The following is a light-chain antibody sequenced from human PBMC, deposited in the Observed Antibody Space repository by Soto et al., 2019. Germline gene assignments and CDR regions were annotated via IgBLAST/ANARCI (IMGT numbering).Light chain of an antibody. J-gene: IGKJ1*01. CDR2: LGS. V-gene: IGKV2-28*01. Sequence: DIVMTQSPLSLPVTPGEPASISCRSNHILLHTNGYNYLDWYMQKPGQSPQLLIYLGSNRASGVPDRFSGSGSGTHFTLKISRVEAADVGVYYCMQPLQSWTFGQGTKVDI. CDR3: MQPLQSWT. CDR1: HILLHTNGYNY.